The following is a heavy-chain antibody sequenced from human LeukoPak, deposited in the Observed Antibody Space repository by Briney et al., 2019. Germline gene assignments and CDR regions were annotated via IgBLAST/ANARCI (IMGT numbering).Heavy chain of an antibody. V-gene: IGHV3-15*01. J-gene: IGHJ3*02. D-gene: IGHD5-12*01. CDR1: GFTFSKAW. Sequence: AGSLRLSCAASGFTFSKAWMSWVRQAPGKGLEWVGRIKTKTDGVTTDYAAPVKGRFTISRDDSKNTVYLQMNSLKTEDTAVYFCTGFETSGPDAFDIWGRGTMVTVSS. CDR2: IKTKTDGVTT. CDR3: TGFETSGPDAFDI.